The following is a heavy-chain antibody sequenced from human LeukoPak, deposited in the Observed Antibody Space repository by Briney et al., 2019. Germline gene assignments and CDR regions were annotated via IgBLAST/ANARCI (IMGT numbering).Heavy chain of an antibody. V-gene: IGHV3-48*01. Sequence: GESLRLSCAASGFTFANYNFNWVRQAPGKGLEWVSYISSTSSTIYYADSMKGRFTISRDNAKNSLYLQMNSLRAEDTAVYYCARDPDLSGSYPLWGQGTLVTVSS. D-gene: IGHD1-26*01. CDR1: GFTFANYN. J-gene: IGHJ4*02. CDR3: ARDPDLSGSYPL. CDR2: ISSTSSTI.